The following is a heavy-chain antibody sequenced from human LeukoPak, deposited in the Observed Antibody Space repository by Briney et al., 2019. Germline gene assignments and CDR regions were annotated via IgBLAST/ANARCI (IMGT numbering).Heavy chain of an antibody. CDR2: INPNSGGT. D-gene: IGHD3-10*01. V-gene: IGHV1-2*02. J-gene: IGHJ4*02. CDR3: ARAGSYYGSGSSNCDY. Sequence: GASVKVSCKTSGYTFNSYGISWVRQAPGQGLEWMGWINPNSGGTNYAQKFQGRVTMTRDTSISTAYMELSRLRSDDTAVYYCARAGSYYGSGSSNCDYWGQGTLVTVSS. CDR1: GYTFNSYG.